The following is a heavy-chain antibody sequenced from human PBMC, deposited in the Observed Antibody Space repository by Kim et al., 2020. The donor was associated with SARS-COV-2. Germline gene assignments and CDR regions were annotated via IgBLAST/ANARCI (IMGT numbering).Heavy chain of an antibody. CDR3: ARDRASITLDAFDI. CDR1: GDSISSTSYY. CDR2: IYYSGST. Sequence: SETLSLTCSVSGDSISSTSYYWSWIRQRPGKGLEWIGYIYYSGSTSYNPSLKSRIAISIDTSKNQFSLRLTSVTAADTAVYFCARDRASITLDAFDIWG. D-gene: IGHD3-16*01. V-gene: IGHV4-31*03. J-gene: IGHJ3*02.